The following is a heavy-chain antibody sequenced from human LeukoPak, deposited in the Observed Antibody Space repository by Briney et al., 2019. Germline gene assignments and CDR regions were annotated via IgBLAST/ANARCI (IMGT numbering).Heavy chain of an antibody. CDR3: ARDLNVRDGYNHDAFDI. CDR2: IYTSGST. CDR1: GGSISSYY. J-gene: IGHJ3*02. D-gene: IGHD5-24*01. Sequence: SETLSFTCTVSGGSISSYYWSWIRQPAGKGLEWIGRIYTSGSTNYNPSLKSRVTISVDKSKNQFSLKLSSVTAADTAVYYCARDLNVRDGYNHDAFDIWGQGTMVTVSS. V-gene: IGHV4-4*07.